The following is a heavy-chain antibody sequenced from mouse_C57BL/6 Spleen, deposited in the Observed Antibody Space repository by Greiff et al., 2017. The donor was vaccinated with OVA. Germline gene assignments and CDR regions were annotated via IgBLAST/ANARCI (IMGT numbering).Heavy chain of an antibody. V-gene: IGHV1-5*01. Sequence: DVQLQESGTVLARPGASVKMSCKTSGYTFTSYWMHWVKQRPGQGLEWIGAIYPGNSDTSYNQKFKGKAKLTAVTSASTAYMELSSLTNEDSAVYYCTRESYGNNYYAMDYWGQGTSVTVSS. CDR3: TRESYGNNYYAMDY. D-gene: IGHD2-1*01. CDR1: GYTFTSYW. J-gene: IGHJ4*01. CDR2: IYPGNSDT.